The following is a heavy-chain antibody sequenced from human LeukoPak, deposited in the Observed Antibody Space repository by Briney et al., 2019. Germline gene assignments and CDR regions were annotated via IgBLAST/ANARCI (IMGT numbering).Heavy chain of an antibody. J-gene: IGHJ4*02. CDR3: ARRSLWALGYYDSSGYN. CDR2: IYPGDSDT. Sequence: HGESLKISCKGSGYSFTSYWIGWVRQMPGKGLEWMGIIYPGDSDTSYSPSFQGQVTISADKSISTAYLQWSSLKASDTAMYYCARRSLWALGYYDSSGYNWGQGTLVTVSS. CDR1: GYSFTSYW. D-gene: IGHD3-22*01. V-gene: IGHV5-51*01.